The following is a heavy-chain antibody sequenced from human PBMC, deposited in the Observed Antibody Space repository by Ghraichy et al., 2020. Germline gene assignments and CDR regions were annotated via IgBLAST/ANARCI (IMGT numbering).Heavy chain of an antibody. J-gene: IGHJ4*02. CDR1: GFTFSSYA. D-gene: IGHD3-16*02. CDR2: IIGSGGTT. Sequence: LSLTCAASGFTFSSYAMCWVRQAPGKGLEWVSSIIGSGGTTYYADSVKGRFTISRDNSKNTLYLQMYSLRAEDSAEYYCAKDWQPVWGSYRYDGGFDYWGQGTLVTVSS. CDR3: AKDWQPVWGSYRYDGGFDY. V-gene: IGHV3-23*01.